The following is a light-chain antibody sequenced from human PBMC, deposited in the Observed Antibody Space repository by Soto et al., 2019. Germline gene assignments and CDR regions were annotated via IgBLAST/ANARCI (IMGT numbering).Light chain of an antibody. Sequence: QSALTQPGSVSGSPGQSVTISCTGTSSDVGSYTYVSWYQQHPGKAPKLIIYDVIKRPSGVPDRFSGSKSGNTASLTISGLQAEVEADYYCCSYAGSYTHVFGAGTKLTVL. J-gene: IGLJ1*01. V-gene: IGLV2-11*01. CDR1: SSDVGSYTY. CDR2: DVI. CDR3: CSYAGSYTHV.